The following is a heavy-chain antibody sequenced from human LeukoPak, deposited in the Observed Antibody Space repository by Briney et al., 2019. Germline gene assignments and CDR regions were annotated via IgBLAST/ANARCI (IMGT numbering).Heavy chain of an antibody. CDR2: INAGNGNT. D-gene: IGHD1-1*01. Sequence: ASVTVSCKASGYTFTSYAMHWVRQAPGQRLEWMGWINAGNGNTKYSQKFQGRVTITRDTSASTAYMGLSSLRSEDTAVYYCARFERERAFDIWGQGTMVTVSS. CDR3: ARFERERAFDI. V-gene: IGHV1-3*01. J-gene: IGHJ3*02. CDR1: GYTFTSYA.